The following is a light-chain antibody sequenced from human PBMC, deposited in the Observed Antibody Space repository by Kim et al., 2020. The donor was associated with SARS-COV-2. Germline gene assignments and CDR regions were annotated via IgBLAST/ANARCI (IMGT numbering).Light chain of an antibody. J-gene: IGLJ1*01. CDR2: QDS. CDR1: KLGDKY. V-gene: IGLV3-1*01. Sequence: SYELTQPPSVSVSPGQTASITCSGDKLGDKYACWYQQKPGQSPVLVIYQDSKRPSGTPERFSGSNSGNTATLTISGTQAMDEADYYCQAWDSSSYVFGIG. CDR3: QAWDSSSYV.